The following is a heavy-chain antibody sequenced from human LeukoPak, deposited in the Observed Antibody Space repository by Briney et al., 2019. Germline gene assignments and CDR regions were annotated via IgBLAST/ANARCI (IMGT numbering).Heavy chain of an antibody. J-gene: IGHJ4*02. V-gene: IGHV1-2*02. CDR1: GCTFTDYY. Sequence: ASVKVSCKASGCTFTDYYVHWVRQAPGQGLEWMGWINPNNGVTNYAQRFQGRVTMTRDTSISTAYMELNSLRSEDTAMYYCASQWARDKGDYWGQGTLVTVSP. CDR2: INPNNGVT. D-gene: IGHD5-24*01. CDR3: ASQWARDKGDY.